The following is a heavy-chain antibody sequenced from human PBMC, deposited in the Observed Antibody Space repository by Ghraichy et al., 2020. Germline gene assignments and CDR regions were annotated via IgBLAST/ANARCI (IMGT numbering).Heavy chain of an antibody. CDR3: ARGGIAVAGTAGRFFDY. D-gene: IGHD6-19*01. CDR1: GYTFTSYY. J-gene: IGHJ4*02. V-gene: IGHV1-46*01. Sequence: ASVKVSCKASGYTFTSYYMNWVRQAPGQGLEWLGIINPIDGSTGYAQKFQGRVTMTRDTSTSTVYMELNSLRSEDTAVYYCARGGIAVAGTAGRFFDYCGQPTLVTVSS. CDR2: INPIDGST.